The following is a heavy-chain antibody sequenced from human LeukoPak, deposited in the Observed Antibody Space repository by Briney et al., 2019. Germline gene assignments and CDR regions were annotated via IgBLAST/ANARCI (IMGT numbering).Heavy chain of an antibody. CDR2: IYPGDADT. J-gene: IGHJ3*02. V-gene: IGHV5-51*01. CDR1: GYSFTSYW. D-gene: IGHD1-26*01. Sequence: GESLKISCNASGYSFTSYWIGWVRPMPGKGLEWMGIIYPGDADTRYSPSFQGQLTIAADKSHSTAYLQWSSLKASDTAMYYCARSGGSYYSIWGKGKMVTVSS. CDR3: ARSGGSYYSI.